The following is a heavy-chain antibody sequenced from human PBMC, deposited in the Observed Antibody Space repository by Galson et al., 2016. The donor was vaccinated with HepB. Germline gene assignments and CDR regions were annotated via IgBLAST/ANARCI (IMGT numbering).Heavy chain of an antibody. CDR3: AREGGRLGFCTGVSCFNWFDT. Sequence: SVKVSCKASGGTFSSYAISWVRQAPGHGLEWMGGVIPIFGTANYAQPFQGRVTITADDSTSTAYMQLSSLRSEDTVVYYCAREGGRLGFCTGVSCFNWFDTWGRGTLVTVSS. CDR2: VIPIFGTA. V-gene: IGHV1-69*13. D-gene: IGHD2-15*01. CDR1: GGTFSSYA. J-gene: IGHJ2*01.